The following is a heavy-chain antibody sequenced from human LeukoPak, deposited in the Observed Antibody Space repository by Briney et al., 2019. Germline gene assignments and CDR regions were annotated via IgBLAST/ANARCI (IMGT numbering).Heavy chain of an antibody. Sequence: PSETLSLTCTVSGGSIISSSYYWGWIRQPPGRGLEWIGTISYRGTSYYNPSLKSRVTISVDTFKNQFSLKLSSVTAADTAVYHCATWASRDWYFDLWGRGTLATVSS. V-gene: IGHV4-39*01. J-gene: IGHJ2*01. CDR1: GGSIISSSYY. CDR2: ISYRGTS. CDR3: ATWASRDWYFDL.